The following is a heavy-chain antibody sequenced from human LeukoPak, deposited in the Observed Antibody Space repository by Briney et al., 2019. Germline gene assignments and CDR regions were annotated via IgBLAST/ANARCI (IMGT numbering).Heavy chain of an antibody. J-gene: IGHJ4*02. CDR2: INPNSGGT. V-gene: IGHV1-2*02. CDR1: GYTFTNYG. CDR3: ARVPSPYYYGSGTLDY. Sequence: ASVKVSCKASGYTFTNYGITWVRQAPGQGLGWMGWINPNSGGTNYAQKFQGRVTMTRDTSISTAYMELSRLRSDDTAVYYCARVPSPYYYGSGTLDYWGQGTLVTVSS. D-gene: IGHD3-10*01.